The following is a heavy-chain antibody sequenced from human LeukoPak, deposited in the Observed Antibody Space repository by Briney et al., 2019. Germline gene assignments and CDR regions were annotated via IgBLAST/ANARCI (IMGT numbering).Heavy chain of an antibody. Sequence: SETLSLTCSVSGGSISSHYWSWIRQPPGKGLEWIGEINHSGSTNYNPSLKSRVTISVDTSKNQFSLKLSSVTAADTAVYYCARGANWGPGDAFDIWGQGAMVTVSS. CDR2: INHSGST. J-gene: IGHJ3*02. CDR3: ARGANWGPGDAFDI. D-gene: IGHD7-27*01. CDR1: GGSISSHY. V-gene: IGHV4-34*01.